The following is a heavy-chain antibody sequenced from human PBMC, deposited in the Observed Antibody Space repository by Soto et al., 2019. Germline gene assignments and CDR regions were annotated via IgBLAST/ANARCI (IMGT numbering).Heavy chain of an antibody. CDR1: GFTFSNYA. D-gene: IGHD2-2*01. J-gene: IGHJ5*02. CDR3: GEEGTTSLCNCCDR. V-gene: IGHV3-23*01. CDR2: LSDGGGST. Sequence: GGSLRLSCAASGFTFSNYAMSWVRQAPGNGLEWVSGLSDGGGSTFYADSVKGRFTISRDNTKNTLYLQMNSLRAEDTAVYYCGEEGTTSLCNCCDRWGQGTLASVSS.